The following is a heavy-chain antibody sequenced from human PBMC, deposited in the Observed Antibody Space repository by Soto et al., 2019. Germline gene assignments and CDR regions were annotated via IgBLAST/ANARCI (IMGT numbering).Heavy chain of an antibody. CDR3: ARLGNSGYGDFDY. V-gene: IGHV3-7*01. Sequence: PGGSLRLSCATSGFTFKYFRMSRVRQAPGKGLEWVANIKQDGSEIYYADSVKGRFTISRDNARNSLDLQMISLRAEDTAVYYCARLGNSGYGDFDYWGQGILVTTSS. CDR2: IKQDGSEI. D-gene: IGHD5-12*01. CDR1: GFTFKYFR. J-gene: IGHJ4*02.